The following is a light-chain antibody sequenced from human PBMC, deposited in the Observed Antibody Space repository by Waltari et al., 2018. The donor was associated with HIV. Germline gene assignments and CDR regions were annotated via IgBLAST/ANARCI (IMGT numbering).Light chain of an antibody. Sequence: QSALTQPPSVSGSPGQSVTISCSGTSSDVGVFTRVSWYHKTSGPAPQLILSEVSNRPAGVPDRFSGSKSGNTASLTISGLQAEDEAVYHCSSYTTSNTFVFGTGTLVTVL. V-gene: IGLV2-18*02. CDR3: SSYTTSNTFV. CDR2: EVS. J-gene: IGLJ1*01. CDR1: SSDVGVFTR.